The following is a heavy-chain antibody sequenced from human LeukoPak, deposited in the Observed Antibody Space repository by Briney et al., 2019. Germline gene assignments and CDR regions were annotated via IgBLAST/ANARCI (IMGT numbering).Heavy chain of an antibody. D-gene: IGHD6-19*01. CDR1: GGSFSGYY. V-gene: IGHV4-59*10. CDR3: ARLGYSSGWTGAYSYYYYMDV. J-gene: IGHJ6*03. Sequence: SETLSLTCAVYGGSFSGYYWSWIRQPPGKGLEWIGRIYISGSTNYNPSLKSRVTMSVDTSKNQFSLKLSSVTAADTAVYYCARLGYSSGWTGAYSYYYYMDVWGKGTTVTISS. CDR2: IYISGST.